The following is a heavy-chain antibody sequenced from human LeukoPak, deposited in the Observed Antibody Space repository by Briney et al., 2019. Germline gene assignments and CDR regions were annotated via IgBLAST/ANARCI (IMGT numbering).Heavy chain of an antibody. J-gene: IGHJ4*02. Sequence: GRSLRLSCAASGFTFDDYAMHWVRHAPGKGLEWVSGISWNSGSIAYADSVKGRFTISRDNAKNSLHLQMNSLRAEDTALYYCAKDILGVATPYYFDYWGQGTLVTVSS. D-gene: IGHD3-3*01. V-gene: IGHV3-9*01. CDR3: AKDILGVATPYYFDY. CDR2: ISWNSGSI. CDR1: GFTFDDYA.